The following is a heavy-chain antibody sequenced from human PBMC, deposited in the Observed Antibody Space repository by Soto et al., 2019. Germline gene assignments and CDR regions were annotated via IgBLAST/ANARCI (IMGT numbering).Heavy chain of an antibody. D-gene: IGHD2-2*01. CDR2: IIPIFGTP. Sequence: QVQLVQSGAEVKKPGSSLKVSCKASGGTFTNYAFSWVRQAPGQGAEWMGGIIPIFGTPDYAQKFQGRVIITADESTRTVSMELNSLRSVDTAAYYCARERSVGYCITTTCPKPFYCYAMDVWGQGTTVTVSS. V-gene: IGHV1-69*12. CDR3: ARERSVGYCITTTCPKPFYCYAMDV. J-gene: IGHJ6*02. CDR1: GGTFTNYA.